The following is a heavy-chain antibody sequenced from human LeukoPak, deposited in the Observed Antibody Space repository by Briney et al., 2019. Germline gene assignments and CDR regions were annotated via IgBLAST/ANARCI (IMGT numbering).Heavy chain of an antibody. Sequence: GGSLRLSCAASGFAVSSHYMSWVRQAPGKGREWVSIISSDGNTSYADSIKGRFIIPRDNSRNTVYLQMSSLRPEDTAVYYCARSLGTTRLHRDAFDVWGQGTVVTVSS. CDR3: ARSLGTTRLHRDAFDV. V-gene: IGHV3-66*02. J-gene: IGHJ3*01. CDR1: GFAVSSHY. CDR2: ISSDGNT. D-gene: IGHD1-26*01.